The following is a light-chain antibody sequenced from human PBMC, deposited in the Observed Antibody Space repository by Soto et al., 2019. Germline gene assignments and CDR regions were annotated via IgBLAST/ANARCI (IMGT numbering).Light chain of an antibody. CDR2: DVS. Sequence: QSALTQPASVSGSPGQSIAISCTGTSSDVGAYIYVSWYQHHPGKAPKLILYDVSARPSGVSDRFSGSKSGNTASLTISGLQHEDEADYYCSSYTSSSTEVFGTGTKVTVL. J-gene: IGLJ1*01. CDR1: SSDVGAYIY. V-gene: IGLV2-14*03. CDR3: SSYTSSSTEV.